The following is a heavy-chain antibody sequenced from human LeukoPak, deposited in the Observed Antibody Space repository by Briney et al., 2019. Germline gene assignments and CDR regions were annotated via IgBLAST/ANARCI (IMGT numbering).Heavy chain of an antibody. CDR3: ARDGPYPNDAHKS. V-gene: IGHV3-7*01. D-gene: IGHD3-16*01. J-gene: IGHJ4*02. CDR1: GFTFSSYW. Sequence: GGSLRLSCAASGFTFSSYWMSWVRQAPGKGLEWVANIKQDGSEKYYVDSVKGRFAISRDNAKNSLYLQMNSLRAEDTAVYYCARDGPYPNDAHKSWGQGTLVTVSS. CDR2: IKQDGSEK.